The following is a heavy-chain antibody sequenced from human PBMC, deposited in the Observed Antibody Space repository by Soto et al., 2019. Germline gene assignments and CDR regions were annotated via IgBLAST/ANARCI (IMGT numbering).Heavy chain of an antibody. CDR1: SGSIFSSNW. CDR2: IRNNGGAG. D-gene: IGHD3-9*01. J-gene: IGHJ4*02. V-gene: IGHV4-4*02. Sequence: QVQLQESGPGLVTPSGTLSLTCAVSSGSIFSSNWWSWVRQPPGEGLEWIGEIRNNGGAGNYNPSLRSRVIISVDTSKNESSLKLFSVTAADTAVYYCASHLVMTGTRGFDHWGLGTLVTVSS. CDR3: ASHLVMTGTRGFDH.